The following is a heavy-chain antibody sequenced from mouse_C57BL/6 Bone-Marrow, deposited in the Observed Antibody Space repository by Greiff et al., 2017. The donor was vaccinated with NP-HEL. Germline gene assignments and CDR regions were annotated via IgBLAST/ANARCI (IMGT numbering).Heavy chain of an antibody. D-gene: IGHD1-1*01. CDR2: ISSGSSTI. CDR1: GFTFSDYG. CDR3: ARPDYYGSSYVGRAMDY. J-gene: IGHJ4*01. Sequence: DVHLVESGGGLVKPGGSLKLSCAAPGFTFSDYGMHWVRQAPEKGLEWVAYISSGSSTIYYADTVKGRFTISRDNAKNTLFLQMTSLRSEDTAMYYCARPDYYGSSYVGRAMDYWGQGTSVTVSS. V-gene: IGHV5-17*01.